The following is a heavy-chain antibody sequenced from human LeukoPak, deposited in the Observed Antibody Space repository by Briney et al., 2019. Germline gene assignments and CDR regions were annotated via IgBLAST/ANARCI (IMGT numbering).Heavy chain of an antibody. D-gene: IGHD3-10*01. Sequence: PGGSLRLSCAASEFTVSNNYMSWVRQAPGKGLEWVSVIYSGGSTYYADSVKGRFTISRDNAKNSLYLQMNSLRPEDTAVYYCASIYGSGSYYFDYWGQGTLVTVSS. V-gene: IGHV3-66*01. CDR1: EFTVSNNY. J-gene: IGHJ4*02. CDR2: IYSGGST. CDR3: ASIYGSGSYYFDY.